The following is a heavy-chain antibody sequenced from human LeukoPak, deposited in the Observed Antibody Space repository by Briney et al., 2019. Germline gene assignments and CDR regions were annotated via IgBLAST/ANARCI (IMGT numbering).Heavy chain of an antibody. D-gene: IGHD3-22*01. CDR2: ISGSGGST. Sequence: GGSLRLSCAASGFTFSSYAMSWVRQAPGKGLEWVSAISGSGGSTYYADSEKGRFTISRDNSKNTLYLQMNSLRAEDTAVYYCAKEAIVVVITSAEYFQHWGQGTLVTVSS. CDR3: AKEAIVVVITSAEYFQH. CDR1: GFTFSSYA. V-gene: IGHV3-23*01. J-gene: IGHJ1*01.